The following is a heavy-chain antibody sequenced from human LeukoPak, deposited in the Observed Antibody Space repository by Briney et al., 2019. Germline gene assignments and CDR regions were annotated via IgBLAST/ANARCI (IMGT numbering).Heavy chain of an antibody. CDR2: ITWNSGSI. CDR1: GFTFDDYT. J-gene: IGHJ4*02. V-gene: IGHV3-9*01. Sequence: GRSLRLSCAASGFTFDDYTMHWVRQAPGKGLEWVSGITWNSGSIGYADSVRGRFTISRDKAKNSLYLEMNSLRAEDTALYYCAKEDHFASWGQGTLVTVSS. CDR3: AKEDHFAS.